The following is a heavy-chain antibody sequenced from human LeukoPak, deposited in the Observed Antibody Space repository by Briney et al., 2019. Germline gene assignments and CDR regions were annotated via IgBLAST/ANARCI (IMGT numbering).Heavy chain of an antibody. CDR3: ARTYYDFWSGYYAVYDYYYGMDV. CDR1: GGTFSSYA. Sequence: SVKVSCKASGGTFSSYAISWVRQAPGQGLEWMGGIIPIFGTANYAQKFQGRVTITADESTSTAYMELSSLRSEDTAVYYCARTYYDFWSGYYAVYDYYYGMDVWGQGTTVTVSS. D-gene: IGHD3-3*01. CDR2: IIPIFGTA. J-gene: IGHJ6*02. V-gene: IGHV1-69*13.